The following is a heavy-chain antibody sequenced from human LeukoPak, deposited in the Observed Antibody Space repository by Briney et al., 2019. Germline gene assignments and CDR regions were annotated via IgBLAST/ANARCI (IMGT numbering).Heavy chain of an antibody. CDR1: GYTFTDYY. D-gene: IGHD3-22*01. Sequence: ASVKVSCKVSGYTFTDYYMHWVQQAPGKGLEWMGLVDPEDGETICAEKFQGRVTITADTSTDTAYMELSSLRSEDTAVYYCANNYYDSRRFDYWGQGTLVTVSS. J-gene: IGHJ4*02. CDR2: VDPEDGET. CDR3: ANNYYDSRRFDY. V-gene: IGHV1-69-2*01.